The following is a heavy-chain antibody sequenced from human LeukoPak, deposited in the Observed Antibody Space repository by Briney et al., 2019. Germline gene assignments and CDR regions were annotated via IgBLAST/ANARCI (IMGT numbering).Heavy chain of an antibody. CDR3: ARDKGDYDTSGSLFVF. J-gene: IGHJ4*02. V-gene: IGHV3-7*03. D-gene: IGHD3-22*01. Sequence: GGSLRLSCAASGFTFSSSAMSWVRQVPRKGLEWVANIKQGGGEIYYVDSVKGRFTISRDNAKNSLYLQMSSLRAEDTAVYYCARDKGDYDTSGSLFVFGGQGTLVTVSS. CDR2: IKQGGGEI. CDR1: GFTFSSSA.